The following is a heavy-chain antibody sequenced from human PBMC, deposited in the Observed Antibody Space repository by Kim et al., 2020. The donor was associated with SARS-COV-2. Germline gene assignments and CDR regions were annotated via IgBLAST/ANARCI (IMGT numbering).Heavy chain of an antibody. CDR2: ISSSSSYI. Sequence: GGSLRLSCAASGFTFSSYSMNWVRQAPGKGLEWVSSISSSSSYIYYADSVKGRFTISRDNAKNSLYLQMNSLRAEDTAVYYCARDLLDYYGSGSYYPNWFDPWGQGTLVTVSS. V-gene: IGHV3-21*01. D-gene: IGHD3-10*01. CDR1: GFTFSSYS. J-gene: IGHJ5*02. CDR3: ARDLLDYYGSGSYYPNWFDP.